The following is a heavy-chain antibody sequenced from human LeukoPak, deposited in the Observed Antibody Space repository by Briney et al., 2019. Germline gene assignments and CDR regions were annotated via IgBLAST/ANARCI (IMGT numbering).Heavy chain of an antibody. V-gene: IGHV1-46*01. J-gene: IGHJ4*02. CDR3: AREATGSGSKGSIEY. CDR2: INPSGGST. D-gene: IGHD6-19*01. Sequence: ASVKVSCKASGYTFTRYQIHWVRQAPGQGLEWMGIINPSGGSTNYAQKFQGRVTMTRDTSTSTLYMELSRLRSDDTAFYYCAREATGSGSKGSIEYWGQGTLVTVFS. CDR1: GYTFTRYQ.